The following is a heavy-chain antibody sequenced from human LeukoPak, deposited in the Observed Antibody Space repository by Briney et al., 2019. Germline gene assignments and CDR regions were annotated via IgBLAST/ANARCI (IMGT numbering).Heavy chain of an antibody. CDR1: GGSFSGYY. Sequence: APETLSLTCAVYGGSFSGYYWSWIRQPPGKGLEWIGEINHSGSTNYNPSLKSRVTISVDTSKNQFSLKLSSVTAADTAVYYCARGSIFDWFRRGPYYYYGMDVWGKGTTVTVSS. CDR2: INHSGST. CDR3: ARGSIFDWFRRGPYYYYGMDV. D-gene: IGHD3-9*01. V-gene: IGHV4-34*01. J-gene: IGHJ6*04.